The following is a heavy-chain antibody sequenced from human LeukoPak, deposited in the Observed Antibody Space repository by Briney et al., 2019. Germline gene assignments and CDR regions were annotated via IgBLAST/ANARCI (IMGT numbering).Heavy chain of an antibody. CDR1: GGSISSYY. J-gene: IGHJ3*02. CDR2: IYYSGST. V-gene: IGHV4-59*08. CDR3: ARQTKRSDSSGYYLSGDAFDI. D-gene: IGHD3-22*01. Sequence: SETLSLTCTVYGGSISSYYWSWIRQPPGKGLEWIGYIYYSGSTNYNPSLKSRVTISVDTSKNQFSLKLSSVTAADTAVYYCARQTKRSDSSGYYLSGDAFDIWGQGTMVTVSS.